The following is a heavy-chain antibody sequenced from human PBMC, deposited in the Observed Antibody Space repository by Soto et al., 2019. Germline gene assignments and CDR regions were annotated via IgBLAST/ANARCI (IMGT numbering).Heavy chain of an antibody. Sequence: QVQLVQSGAEVTKPGSSVKVSCKASGGTFSSYAISWVRQAPGQGLEWMGGIIPIFGTANYAQKFQGRVAIPANESRSTACMELSSLRSEDSAVYYCARDIAGRYYFDYWGQGTLVTVSS. CDR1: GGTFSSYA. CDR2: IIPIFGTA. V-gene: IGHV1-69*12. CDR3: ARDIAGRYYFDY. J-gene: IGHJ4*02. D-gene: IGHD6-13*01.